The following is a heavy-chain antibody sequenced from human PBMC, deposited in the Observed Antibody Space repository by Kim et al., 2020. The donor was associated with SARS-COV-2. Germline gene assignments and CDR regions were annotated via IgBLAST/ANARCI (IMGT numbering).Heavy chain of an antibody. CDR2: INPSGGST. CDR3: ARGIGAPYYDFWSGYYPPGSNWFDP. Sequence: AAVKVSCKASGYTFTSYYMHWVRQAPGQGLEWMGIINPSGGSTCYAQKFQGRVTLTRDTSTSTVYMELSSLRSEDTAVYYCARGIGAPYYDFWSGYYPPGSNWFDPGGQGTLVTVSS. J-gene: IGHJ5*02. CDR1: GYTFTSYY. D-gene: IGHD3-3*01. V-gene: IGHV1-46*01.